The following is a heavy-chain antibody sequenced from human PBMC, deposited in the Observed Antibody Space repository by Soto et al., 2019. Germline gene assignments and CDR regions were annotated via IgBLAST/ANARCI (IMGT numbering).Heavy chain of an antibody. Sequence: QVQLQESGPGLVKPSQTLSLTCTVSGGSISSGGYYWSWIRQHPGKGLEWIGYIYYSGSTYYNPSLKSRVNISVDTSKNQFSLQLSSVTAADTAVYYCARVGGVVITYFDYWGQGTLVTVSS. CDR2: IYYSGST. CDR1: GGSISSGGYY. J-gene: IGHJ4*02. V-gene: IGHV4-31*03. D-gene: IGHD3-3*01. CDR3: ARVGGVVITYFDY.